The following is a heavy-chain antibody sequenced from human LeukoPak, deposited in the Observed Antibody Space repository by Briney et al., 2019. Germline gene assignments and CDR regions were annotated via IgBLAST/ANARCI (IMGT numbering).Heavy chain of an antibody. CDR1: GGSISSDNYY. CDR2: IYYSGTT. J-gene: IGHJ6*03. V-gene: IGHV4-39*01. Sequence: SETLSLTCTVSGGSISSDNYYWGWIRQPPGKGLEWIGSIYYSGTTYYNPSLKSRVTISVDTSKNQFSLKLSSVTAADTAVYYCARLGRRGESYFYNYYMDVWGNGTTVTISS. CDR3: ARLGRRGESYFYNYYMDV. D-gene: IGHD2-21*01.